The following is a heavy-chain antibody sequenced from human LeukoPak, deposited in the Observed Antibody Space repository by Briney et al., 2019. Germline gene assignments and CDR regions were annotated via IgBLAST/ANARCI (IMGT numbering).Heavy chain of an antibody. CDR3: ARDLSVYSSGYYTPSVDY. V-gene: IGHV1-18*01. J-gene: IGHJ4*02. Sequence: ASVKVSCKASGYTFTSYGISWVRQAPGQGLEWMGWISAYNGNTNYAQKLQGRVTMTTDTFTSTAYMEQRSLRSDDTAVYYCARDLSVYSSGYYTPSVDYWGQGTLVTVSS. CDR1: GYTFTSYG. CDR2: ISAYNGNT. D-gene: IGHD3-22*01.